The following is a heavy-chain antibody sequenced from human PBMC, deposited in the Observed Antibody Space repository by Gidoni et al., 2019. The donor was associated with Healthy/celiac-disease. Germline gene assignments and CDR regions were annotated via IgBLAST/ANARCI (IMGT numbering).Heavy chain of an antibody. CDR2: ISYDGSNK. D-gene: IGHD2-2*01. J-gene: IGHJ6*02. Sequence: QVQLVESGGGVVQPGRSLRLSCSASGFTFRSSAMHWVSQAPGKGLEWVAVISYDGSNKYYADSVKGRFTISRDNSKNTLYLQMNSLRAEDTAVYYCARTLVPAAIGGYYYYGMDVWGQGTTVTVSS. CDR1: GFTFRSSA. CDR3: ARTLVPAAIGGYYYYGMDV. V-gene: IGHV3-30-3*01.